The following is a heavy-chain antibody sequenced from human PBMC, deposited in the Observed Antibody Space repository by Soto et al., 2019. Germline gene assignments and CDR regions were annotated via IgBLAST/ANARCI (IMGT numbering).Heavy chain of an antibody. CDR2: IKQDGSEK. V-gene: IGHV3-7*05. D-gene: IGHD4-17*01. J-gene: IGHJ3*02. CDR1: GFTFSSYW. CDR3: ARDVATVTMEAFFAFDI. Sequence: GGSLRLSCAASGFTFSSYWMSWVRQAPGKGLEWVANIKQDGSEKYYVDSVKGRFTISRDNAKNSLYLQMNSLRAEDTAVYYCARDVATVTMEAFFAFDIWGQGTMVTVSS.